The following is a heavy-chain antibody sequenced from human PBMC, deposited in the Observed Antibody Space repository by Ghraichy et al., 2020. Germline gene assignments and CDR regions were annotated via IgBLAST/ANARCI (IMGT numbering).Heavy chain of an antibody. CDR1: GFSFNTYS. CDR3: ARDAPSKYAPDF. Sequence: LSLTRVASGFSFNTYSMNWVRQAPGKGLEWVSYINGNSDAIDYADSVEGRFTISRDNAKNSVFLQMNSLRVEDTAIYYCARDAPSKYAPDFWGQGTLVTVSS. V-gene: IGHV3-48*04. J-gene: IGHJ4*02. D-gene: IGHD2-8*01. CDR2: INGNSDAI.